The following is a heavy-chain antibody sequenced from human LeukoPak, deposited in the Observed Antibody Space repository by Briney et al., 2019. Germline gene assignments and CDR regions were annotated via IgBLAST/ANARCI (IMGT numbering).Heavy chain of an antibody. D-gene: IGHD3-22*01. CDR3: ARYYYDSSGSYYYFDY. CDR1: GFTVSSNH. J-gene: IGHJ4*02. CDR2: IYSGGTT. Sequence: PGGSLRLSCAASGFTVSSNHMSWVRQAPGKGLEWVSVIYSGGTTYYADSVKGRLTISRDNAKNSLYLQMNSLRAEDTAVYYCARYYYDSSGSYYYFDYWGQGTLVTVSS. V-gene: IGHV3-53*01.